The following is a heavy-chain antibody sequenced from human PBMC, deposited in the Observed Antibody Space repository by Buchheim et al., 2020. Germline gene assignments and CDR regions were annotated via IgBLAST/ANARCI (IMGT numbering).Heavy chain of an antibody. J-gene: IGHJ3*01. D-gene: IGHD2-2*01. V-gene: IGHV3-7*04. CDR1: GFTFSSHW. CDR2: IKQDGSEK. Sequence: EVQLVESGGGLVQPGGSLRLSCAASGFTFSSHWMSWVRQAPGKGLEWVANIKQDGSEKHYVDSVKGRFTFSRDNAKNSLYLQMNSLRAEDTAVYYCARERYCSSTSCYPSFAFDLWGQGT. CDR3: ARERYCSSTSCYPSFAFDL.